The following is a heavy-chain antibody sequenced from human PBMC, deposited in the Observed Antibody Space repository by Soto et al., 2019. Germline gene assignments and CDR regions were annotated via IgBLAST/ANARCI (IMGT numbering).Heavy chain of an antibody. CDR2: IYHSGST. CDR1: GGSISSGGYS. V-gene: IGHV4-30-2*01. CDR3: ARVPSP. Sequence: QLQLQESGSGLVKPSQTLSLTCAVSGGSISSGGYSWSWIRQPPGKGLEWIGYIYHSGSTYYNPSPKSRSTISISRSKNQFSLKLSSGTAPDPAVFYCARVPSPWGQGTLVTVSS. J-gene: IGHJ5*02.